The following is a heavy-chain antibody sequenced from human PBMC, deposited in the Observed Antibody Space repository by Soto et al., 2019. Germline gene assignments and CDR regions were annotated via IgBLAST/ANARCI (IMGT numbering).Heavy chain of an antibody. V-gene: IGHV4-59*08. CDR1: GGSISSYY. J-gene: IGHJ4*02. D-gene: IGHD6-13*01. CDR2: IYYSGST. CDR3: AMHLYSSSWYYFDY. Sequence: SETLSLTCTVSGGSISSYYWSWIRQPPGKGLEWIGYIYYSGSTNYNPSLKSRVTISVDTSKNQFSLKLSSVTAADTAVYYCAMHLYSSSWYYFDYWGQGTLVTVSS.